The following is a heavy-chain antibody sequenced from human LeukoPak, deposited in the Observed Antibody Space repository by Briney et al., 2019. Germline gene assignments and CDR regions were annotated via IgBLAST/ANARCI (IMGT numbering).Heavy chain of an antibody. Sequence: GGSLRLSCAASGFTFSSYAMHWVRQAPGKGLEWVAVISYDGSTKYYADSVKGRFTISRDNSEKMVFLQMNSLRAEDTAMYYCARDRKPEGPKAVSGSLDYWGQGTLVTVSP. J-gene: IGHJ4*02. V-gene: IGHV3-30*04. CDR1: GFTFSSYA. CDR3: ARDRKPEGPKAVSGSLDY. CDR2: ISYDGSTK. D-gene: IGHD3-10*01.